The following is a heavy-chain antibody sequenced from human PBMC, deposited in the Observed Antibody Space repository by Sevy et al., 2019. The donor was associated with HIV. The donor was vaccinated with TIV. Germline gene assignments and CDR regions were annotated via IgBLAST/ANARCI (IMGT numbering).Heavy chain of an antibody. J-gene: IGHJ6*02. CDR3: ARVYCSGGSCHWYYGMDV. V-gene: IGHV1-18*01. D-gene: IGHD2-15*01. CDR1: GYTFTSYG. CDR2: ISAYNGNK. Sequence: ASVKVSCKASGYTFTSYGISWVRQAPGQGLEWMGWISAYNGNKNYAQKLQGRVTMTTDTSTSTAYRELRSLRSDDTAVYYCARVYCSGGSCHWYYGMDVWGQGTTVTVS.